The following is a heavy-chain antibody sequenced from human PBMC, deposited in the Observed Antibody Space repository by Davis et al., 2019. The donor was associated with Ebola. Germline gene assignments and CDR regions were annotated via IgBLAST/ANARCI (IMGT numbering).Heavy chain of an antibody. CDR2: ISAYNGNT. CDR1: GYTFTSYG. D-gene: IGHD6-19*01. V-gene: IGHV1-18*01. J-gene: IGHJ6*01. CDR3: ARGVGYSSGWYPYYYYYGMDV. Sequence: ASVKVSCKASGYTFTSYGISWVRQAPGQGLEWMGWISAYNGNTNYAQKLQGRVTMTTDTSTSTAYMELRSLRSDDTAVYYCARGVGYSSGWYPYYYYYGMDVWGQGTTVTVSS.